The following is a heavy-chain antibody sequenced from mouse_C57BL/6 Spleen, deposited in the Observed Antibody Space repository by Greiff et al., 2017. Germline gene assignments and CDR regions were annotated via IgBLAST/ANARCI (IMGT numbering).Heavy chain of an antibody. CDR3: ARGTTPLDY. V-gene: IGHV1-81*01. Sequence: VQLQQSGAELARPGASVKLSCKASGYTFTSSGISWVKQRTGQGLEWIGEIYPRSGNTYYNEKFKGKATLTADKSSSTAYMELRSLTSEDSAVYFCARGTTPLDYWGQGTTLTVSS. CDR1: GYTFTSSG. CDR2: IYPRSGNT. J-gene: IGHJ2*01. D-gene: IGHD1-1*01.